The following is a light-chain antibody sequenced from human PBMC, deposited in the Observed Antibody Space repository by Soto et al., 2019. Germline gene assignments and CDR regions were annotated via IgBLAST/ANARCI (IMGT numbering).Light chain of an antibody. J-gene: IGKJ1*01. CDR3: PQYGSSPWT. Sequence: IVLTLSPATLSLSPGERATLSCRASQSVSSYLAWYQQKPGQAPRLLIYGASSRATGIPDRFSGSGSGTDFTLTISRLEPEDFAVYYCPQYGSSPWTSCQGTKVDIK. CDR2: GAS. CDR1: QSVSSY. V-gene: IGKV3-20*01.